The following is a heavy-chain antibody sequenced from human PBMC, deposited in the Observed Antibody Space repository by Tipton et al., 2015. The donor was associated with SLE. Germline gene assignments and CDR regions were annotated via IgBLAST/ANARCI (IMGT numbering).Heavy chain of an antibody. Sequence: TLSLTCTVSGVSISSHYWSWIRQPPGKGLEWIGYIYYSGSTNYNPSLKSRVTISVDTSKNQFSLKLSSVTAADTAVYYCARVGILGIPLGYWGQGTLVTVSS. CDR1: GVSISSHY. CDR2: IYYSGST. J-gene: IGHJ4*02. D-gene: IGHD7-27*01. V-gene: IGHV4-59*11. CDR3: ARVGILGIPLGY.